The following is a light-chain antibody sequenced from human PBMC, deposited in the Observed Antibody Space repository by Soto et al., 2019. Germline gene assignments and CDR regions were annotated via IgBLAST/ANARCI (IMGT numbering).Light chain of an antibody. CDR1: SSNIGAGYD. Sequence: QSVLTQPPSVSGAPGQRVTISCTGRSSNIGAGYDVHWYQQLPGTAPKLLISGNSNRPSGVPDRFSGSKSGTSASLAITGLQAEDEADYYRQSYDSSLSGWVFGGGTKLTVL. CDR2: GNS. J-gene: IGLJ3*02. V-gene: IGLV1-40*01. CDR3: QSYDSSLSGWV.